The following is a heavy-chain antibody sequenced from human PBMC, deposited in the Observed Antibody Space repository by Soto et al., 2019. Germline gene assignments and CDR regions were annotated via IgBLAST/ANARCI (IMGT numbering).Heavy chain of an antibody. CDR2: ISSSGSTI. D-gene: IGHD3-22*01. V-gene: IGHV3-48*03. J-gene: IGHJ3*02. Sequence: EVQLVESGGGLVQPGGSLRLSCAASGFTFSSYEMNWVRQAPGKGLEWVSYISSSGSTIYYADSVKGRFTISRDNAKNSLYLQMNSLRAEDTAVYYCARGPHYYDSSGYPWLGAFDIWGQGTMVTVSS. CDR1: GFTFSSYE. CDR3: ARGPHYYDSSGYPWLGAFDI.